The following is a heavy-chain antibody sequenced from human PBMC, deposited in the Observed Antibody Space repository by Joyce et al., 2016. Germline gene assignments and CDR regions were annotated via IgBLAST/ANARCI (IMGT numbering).Heavy chain of an antibody. CDR2: INVGNGNA. D-gene: IGHD1-26*01. Sequence: VQLVQSETELKRPGTSVRVSCKTSGYTFSSYHIHWVRPAPGQRLLWMGSINVGNGNAQSSLAFQSRLTLTRDTSARTLYMELNDLRSDDPALSFCARGWSQTGCYFDFWGQGTLVIVSS. V-gene: IGHV1-3*01. J-gene: IGHJ4*02. CDR3: ARGWSQTGCYFDF. CDR1: GYTFSSYH.